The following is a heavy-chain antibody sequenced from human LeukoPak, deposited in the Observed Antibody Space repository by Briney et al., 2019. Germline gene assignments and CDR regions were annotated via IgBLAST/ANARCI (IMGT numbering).Heavy chain of an antibody. CDR2: IHTSGST. J-gene: IGHJ4*02. Sequence: SETLSLTCSVSGASFNSYDCSWRRQPAGKGLEWIGRIHTSGSTDYSPSLQSRFTISIDTSQKQFSLNLRSETAADTDVYYYARDIVYLTNEDYGWGQGTLVTVSS. V-gene: IGHV4-4*07. CDR3: ARDIVYLTNEDYG. D-gene: IGHD4-17*01. CDR1: GASFNSYD.